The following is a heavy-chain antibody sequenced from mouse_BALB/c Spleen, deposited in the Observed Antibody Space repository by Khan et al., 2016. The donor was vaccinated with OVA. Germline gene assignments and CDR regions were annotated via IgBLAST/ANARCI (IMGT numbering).Heavy chain of an antibody. J-gene: IGHJ2*01. CDR1: GFNIKDTY. V-gene: IGHV14-3*02. Sequence: EVQLQESGAELVKPGASVKLSCTASGFNIKDTYMHWVKQRPEQGLEWIGRIDPANGNTKYDPTFPGKATIPADTSSTTAYLQLSSLTSEDTAVYYWARINAWGQGTTLTVSS. CDR2: IDPANGNT. CDR3: ARINA.